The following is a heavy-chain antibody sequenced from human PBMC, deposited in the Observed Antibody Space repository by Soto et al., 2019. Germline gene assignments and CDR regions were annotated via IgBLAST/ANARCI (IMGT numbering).Heavy chain of an antibody. J-gene: IGHJ3*02. V-gene: IGHV3-30*18. CDR1: GFTFSSYG. CDR3: AKGEREHIVVVTAITDAFDI. D-gene: IGHD2-21*02. CDR2: ISYDGSNK. Sequence: QVQLVESGGGVVQPGRSLRLSCAASGFTFSSYGMHWVRQAPGKGLEWVAVISYDGSNKYYADSVKGRFTISRDNSKNTLYLQMTSLRAEDTAVYYCAKGEREHIVVVTAITDAFDIWGQGTMVTVSS.